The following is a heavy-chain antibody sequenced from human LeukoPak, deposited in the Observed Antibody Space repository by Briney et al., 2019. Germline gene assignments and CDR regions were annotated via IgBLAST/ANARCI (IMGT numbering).Heavy chain of an antibody. V-gene: IGHV4-61*02. Sequence: SETLSLTCTVSGGSISSGSYYWSWIRQPAGKGLEWIGRIYTSGSTNYNPSLKSRVTISVDTSKNQFSLKLSSVTAADTAVYYCSRVPHYYYYYMDVWGKGTTVTVSS. CDR3: SRVPHYYYYYMDV. J-gene: IGHJ6*03. CDR2: IYTSGST. CDR1: GGSISSGSYY.